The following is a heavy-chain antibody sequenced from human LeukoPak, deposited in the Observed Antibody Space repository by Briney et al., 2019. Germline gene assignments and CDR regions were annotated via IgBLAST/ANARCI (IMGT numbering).Heavy chain of an antibody. J-gene: IGHJ4*02. CDR2: INPSGGST. Sequence: ASVKVSCKASGYTFTSYYMHWVRQAPGQGLEWMGIINPSGGSTSYAQKFQGRVTMTRDTSTSTVYMELSSLRSEDTAVYYCARVGVTIVATAPHYYFDYWGQGTLVTVSS. V-gene: IGHV1-46*01. CDR3: ARVGVTIVATAPHYYFDY. D-gene: IGHD5-12*01. CDR1: GYTFTSYY.